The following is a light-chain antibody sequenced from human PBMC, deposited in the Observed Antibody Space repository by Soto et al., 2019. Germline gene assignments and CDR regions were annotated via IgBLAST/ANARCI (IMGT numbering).Light chain of an antibody. J-gene: IGKJ5*01. CDR1: QSVSTN. CDR2: GAS. V-gene: IGKV3D-15*01. CDR3: QQYNSWPPIT. Sequence: EVVLTQSPGTLSLSPGERATLSCRASQSVSTNYLAWYQQKPGQAPRLLIYGASIRATGIPARFSGGGSGTEFTLTISSLQSEDFAVYYCQQYNSWPPITFGQGTRLEI.